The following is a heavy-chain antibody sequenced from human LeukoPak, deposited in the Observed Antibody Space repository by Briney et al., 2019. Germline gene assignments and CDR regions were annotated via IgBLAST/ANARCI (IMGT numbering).Heavy chain of an antibody. D-gene: IGHD3-10*01. CDR2: ISGSGGST. Sequence: GGSLRLSCAASGFTFSSYAMSWVRQAPGKGLEWVSAISGSGGSTYYADSVKGRFTISRDNSKNTPYLQMNSLRAEDTAVYYCAKSSGRSSSSYSDYWGQGTLVTVSS. J-gene: IGHJ4*02. V-gene: IGHV3-23*01. CDR1: GFTFSSYA. CDR3: AKSSGRSSSSYSDY.